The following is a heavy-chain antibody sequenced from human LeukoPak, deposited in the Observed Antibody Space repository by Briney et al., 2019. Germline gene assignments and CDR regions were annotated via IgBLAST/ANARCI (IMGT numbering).Heavy chain of an antibody. D-gene: IGHD1-26*01. CDR3: ARAVLSSGSYYGIDY. CDR2: INPNSGGT. V-gene: IGHV1-2*02. CDR1: GYTFTGYY. Sequence: GASVKVSCKASGYTFTGYYMHWVRQAPGQGLEWMGWINPNSGGTNYAQKFQGRVTMTRDTSISTAYMELSRLRSDDTAVYYCARAVLSSGSYYGIDYWGQGTLVTVSS. J-gene: IGHJ4*02.